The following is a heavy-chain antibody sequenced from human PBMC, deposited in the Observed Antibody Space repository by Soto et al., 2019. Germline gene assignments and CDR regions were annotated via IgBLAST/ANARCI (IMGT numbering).Heavy chain of an antibody. CDR1: GFTFKSYG. D-gene: IGHD3-3*01. CDR2: ISHDGGTK. V-gene: IGHV3-30*18. J-gene: IGHJ6*02. Sequence: VHLVESGGGVVQPGRSLRLSCAASGFTFKSYGMHWVRQAPGKGLEWVAVISHDGGTKYYADSVKGRFTIFRDDSKNTVSLQMTSLRPEDTAVYYCAKRITTSGYGDDYHYGMDAWGQGTTVIVSS. CDR3: AKRITTSGYGDDYHYGMDA.